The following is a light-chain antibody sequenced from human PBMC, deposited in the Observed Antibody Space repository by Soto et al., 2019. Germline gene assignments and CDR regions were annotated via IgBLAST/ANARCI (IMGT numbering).Light chain of an antibody. CDR2: SNN. Sequence: QSALTQPPSASGTPGQRVTISCSGSSSNIGSNTVNWYQQLPGTAPKLLIYSNNQRPSGVPDRFSDSKSGTSASLAISGLQSEDEADYYCAAWDDSLKGYVFGTGTKLTVL. CDR3: AAWDDSLKGYV. J-gene: IGLJ1*01. CDR1: SSNIGSNT. V-gene: IGLV1-44*01.